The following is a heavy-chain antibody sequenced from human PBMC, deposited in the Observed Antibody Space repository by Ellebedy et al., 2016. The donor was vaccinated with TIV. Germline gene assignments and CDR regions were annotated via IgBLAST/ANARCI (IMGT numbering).Heavy chain of an antibody. J-gene: IGHJ4*02. Sequence: SETLSLXXTVSGGSISSGGYYWSWIRQHPGKGLEWIGYIYYSGSTYYNPSLKSRVTISVDTSKNQFSLKLSSVTAADTAVYYCARDKTYGSGSPRYYFDYWGQGTLVTVSS. CDR1: GGSISSGGYY. V-gene: IGHV4-31*03. D-gene: IGHD3-10*01. CDR2: IYYSGST. CDR3: ARDKTYGSGSPRYYFDY.